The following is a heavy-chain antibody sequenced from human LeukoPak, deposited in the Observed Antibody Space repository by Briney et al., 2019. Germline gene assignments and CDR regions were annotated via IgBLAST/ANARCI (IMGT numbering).Heavy chain of an antibody. V-gene: IGHV3-74*03. Sequence: GGSLRLSCAASGFTFSSYWMHWVRQAPGKGLVWVSGISSDGTATLYADSVKGRLTVSRDNAKNTLFLQMNSLRDDDTAVYYCARDFYLAGTNFWGQGTLVTVSS. D-gene: IGHD1/OR15-1a*01. J-gene: IGHJ4*02. CDR2: ISSDGTAT. CDR3: ARDFYLAGTNF. CDR1: GFTFSSYW.